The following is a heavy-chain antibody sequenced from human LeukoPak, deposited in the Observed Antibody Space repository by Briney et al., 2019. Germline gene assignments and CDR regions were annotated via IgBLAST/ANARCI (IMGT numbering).Heavy chain of an antibody. Sequence: SETLSLTCAVSGGSISSGGYSWSWIRQPPGKGLEWIGYIYYSGSTYYNPSLKSRVTISVDTSKNQFSLKLSSVTAADTAVYYCASGDYDSSGSFDYWGQGTLVTVSS. D-gene: IGHD3-22*01. CDR2: IYYSGST. J-gene: IGHJ4*02. CDR1: GGSISSGGYS. CDR3: ASGDYDSSGSFDY. V-gene: IGHV4-30-4*07.